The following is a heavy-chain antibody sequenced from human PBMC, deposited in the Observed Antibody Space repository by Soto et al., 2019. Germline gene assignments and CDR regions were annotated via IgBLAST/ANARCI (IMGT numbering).Heavy chain of an antibody. Sequence: PGGSLRLSCAASGFTFSSYGMHWVRQAPGKGLEWVAVIWYDGSNKYYADSVKGRFTISRDNSKNTLYLQMNSLRAEDTAVYYCARSLIAVAGPLLGDYYYYYGMDVWGQGTTVTVSS. D-gene: IGHD6-19*01. CDR1: GFTFSSYG. J-gene: IGHJ6*02. CDR3: ARSLIAVAGPLLGDYYYYYGMDV. CDR2: IWYDGSNK. V-gene: IGHV3-33*01.